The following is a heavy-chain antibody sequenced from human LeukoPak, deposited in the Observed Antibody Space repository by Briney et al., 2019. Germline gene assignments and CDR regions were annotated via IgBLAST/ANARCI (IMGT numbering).Heavy chain of an antibody. D-gene: IGHD2-2*01. CDR2: IVGGGGNT. CDR3: AKGCFSSSCSDSRWFDP. V-gene: IGHV3-23*01. J-gene: IGHJ5*02. Sequence: GGSLRLSCAASGFTFSTYAMSWVCQAPGKGLEWVSAIVGGGGNTFYADPVKGRFTISRDNSQNTLYLQMNSLRAEDTAVYYCAKGCFSSSCSDSRWFDPWGLGTLVTVSS. CDR1: GFTFSTYA.